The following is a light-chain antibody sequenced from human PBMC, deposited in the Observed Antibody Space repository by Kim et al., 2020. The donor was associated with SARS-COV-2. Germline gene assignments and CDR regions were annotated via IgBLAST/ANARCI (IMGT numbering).Light chain of an antibody. CDR1: SSDVGGYNY. CDR3: SSYTSSNTWM. CDR2: DVS. J-gene: IGLJ3*02. V-gene: IGLV2-14*03. Sequence: QSALTQPASVSGSPGQSLTISCTGTSSDVGGYNYVSWYQQHPGKAPKLMIYDVSKRPSGVSNRFSGSKSGNTASLTISGLQAEDEADYYCSSYTSSNTWMFGGGTKLTVL.